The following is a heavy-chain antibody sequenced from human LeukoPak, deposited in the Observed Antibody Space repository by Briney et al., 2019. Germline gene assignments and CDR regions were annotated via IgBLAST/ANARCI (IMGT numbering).Heavy chain of an antibody. Sequence: SETLSLTCAVYGGSFSGYYWSWIRQPPGKGLEWIGEINHSGSTNYNPSLKSRVTISVDTSKNQFSLKLSSVTAADTAVYYCARGPRSGWYSYYFDYWGQGTLVTVSS. CDR3: ARGPRSGWYSYYFDY. CDR1: GGSFSGYY. J-gene: IGHJ4*02. CDR2: INHSGST. D-gene: IGHD6-19*01. V-gene: IGHV4-34*01.